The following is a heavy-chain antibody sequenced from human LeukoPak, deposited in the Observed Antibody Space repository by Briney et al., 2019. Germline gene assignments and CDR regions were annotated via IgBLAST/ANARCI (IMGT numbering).Heavy chain of an antibody. V-gene: IGHV4-34*01. CDR3: ARLYLPATRSDY. J-gene: IGHJ4*02. CDR1: GGSFSGYY. D-gene: IGHD5-24*01. CDR2: INDSGST. Sequence: SETLSLTCGVYGGSFSGYYWSWIRQPPGKGLEWIGEINDSGSTNYNPSLKSRVTISVDTSKNQFSLKLTSVTAADTAVYYCARLYLPATRSDYWGQGTLVTVSS.